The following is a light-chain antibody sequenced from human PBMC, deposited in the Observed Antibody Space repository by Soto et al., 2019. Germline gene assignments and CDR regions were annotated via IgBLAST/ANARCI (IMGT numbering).Light chain of an antibody. CDR2: EVS. CDR1: QSLLHITGETF. Sequence: DVVMTQTQLSLSVAPGQPASISCKSSQSLLHITGETFLFWYLQKPGQSPQLLIYEVSTRVSGVPDRFSGSGSGTDFTLEISRVETDDVGIYYCMQSTQLPPTFGQGALLAVK. J-gene: IGKJ5*01. CDR3: MQSTQLPPT. V-gene: IGKV2D-29*02.